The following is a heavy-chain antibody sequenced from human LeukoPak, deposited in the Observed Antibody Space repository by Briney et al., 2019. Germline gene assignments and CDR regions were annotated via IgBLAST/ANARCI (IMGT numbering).Heavy chain of an antibody. CDR3: AKGGTTGFDY. J-gene: IGHJ4*02. Sequence: GGSLRLSCAASGFTFSSYAMSCVRHATGEGVEWISVISGSGGSTYYADSVKGRYTISRDNSKTTLLLQMNSRRAEDTAVYYCAKGGTTGFDYWGQGTLVTVSS. V-gene: IGHV3-23*01. CDR2: ISGSGGST. CDR1: GFTFSSYA. D-gene: IGHD1-1*01.